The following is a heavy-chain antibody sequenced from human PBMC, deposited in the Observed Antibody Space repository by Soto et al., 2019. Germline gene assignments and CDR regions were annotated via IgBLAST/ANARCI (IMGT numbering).Heavy chain of an antibody. Sequence: PSETLSLTCTVSGGSISSYYWSWIRQSPGKGLEWIGYIHYSGSTKSNPSLKSRVTISVDTSRNQVSLKLSSVTAADSAVYFCARARYQLLQSYYFGMDGWGQGTTVTVSS. CDR3: ARARYQLLQSYYFGMDG. CDR2: IHYSGST. V-gene: IGHV4-59*01. D-gene: IGHD2-2*01. CDR1: GGSISSYY. J-gene: IGHJ6*02.